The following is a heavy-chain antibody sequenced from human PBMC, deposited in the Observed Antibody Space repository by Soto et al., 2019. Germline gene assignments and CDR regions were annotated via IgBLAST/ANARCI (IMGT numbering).Heavy chain of an antibody. CDR3: ARAYSSSWYGGDDAFDI. J-gene: IGHJ3*02. CDR2: ISYDGSNK. V-gene: IGHV3-30*03. CDR1: GFTFSDYG. Sequence: GGSLRLSCAASGFTFSDYGMHWVRQAPGKGLEWVAVISYDGSNKYYADSVKGRFTISRDNSKNTLYLQMNSLRAEDTAVYYCARAYSSSWYGGDDAFDIWGQGTMVTVSS. D-gene: IGHD6-13*01.